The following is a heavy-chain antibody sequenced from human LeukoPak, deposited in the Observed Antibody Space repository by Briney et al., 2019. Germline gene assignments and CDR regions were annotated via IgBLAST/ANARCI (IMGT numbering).Heavy chain of an antibody. Sequence: PGGSLRLSCAAPGFTFSSYEMNWVRQAPGKGLEWVSYINSGGSTLYYADSVKGRFTISRDNAKNSLYLQMNSLRAEDTAVYYCARIHNLGILAHFDYWGQGTLVTVSS. CDR3: ARIHNLGILAHFDY. J-gene: IGHJ4*02. CDR1: GFTFSSYE. D-gene: IGHD1-1*01. V-gene: IGHV3-48*03. CDR2: INSGGSTL.